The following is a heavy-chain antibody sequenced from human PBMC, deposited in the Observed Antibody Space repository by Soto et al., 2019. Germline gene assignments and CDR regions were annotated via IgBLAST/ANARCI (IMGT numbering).Heavy chain of an antibody. V-gene: IGHV3-66*01. J-gene: IGHJ4*02. Sequence: EVQLVESGGGLVQPGESLRLSCAASGFTVSSNYMSWVRQAPGKGLEWVSILYTGGSTYYAGSVKGRFTISRDNSKNMLYLQMNGLRAEDTAVYYCARERDSTGYVLKYWGQGTLVTVS. D-gene: IGHD3-22*01. CDR1: GFTVSSNY. CDR3: ARERDSTGYVLKY. CDR2: LYTGGST.